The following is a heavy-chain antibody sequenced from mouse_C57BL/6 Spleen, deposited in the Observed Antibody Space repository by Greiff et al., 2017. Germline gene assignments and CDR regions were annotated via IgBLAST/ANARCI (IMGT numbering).Heavy chain of an antibody. D-gene: IGHD3-2*02. CDR3: AREDSSGYRYYAMDY. Sequence: ESGPGLVKPSQSLSLTCSVTGYSITSGYYWNWIRQFPGNKLEWMGYISYDGSNNYNPSLKNRISITRDTSKNQFFLKLNSVTTEDTATYYCAREDSSGYRYYAMDYWGQGTSVTVSS. CDR1: GYSITSGYY. CDR2: ISYDGSN. J-gene: IGHJ4*01. V-gene: IGHV3-6*01.